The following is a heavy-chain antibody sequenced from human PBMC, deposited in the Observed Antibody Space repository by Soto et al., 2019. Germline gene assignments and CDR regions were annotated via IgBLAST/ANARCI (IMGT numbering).Heavy chain of an antibody. D-gene: IGHD3-10*01. CDR3: ARGYGSGSYPSLPLDY. Sequence: SETLSLTCAVSGGSIRSYYWSWIRQPPGKGLEWIGYVYSSGNTNYNPSLKSRVTITLDTSKKQFSLKLSSVTAADTALYYCARGYGSGSYPSLPLDYWGQGTLVTVSS. CDR2: VYSSGNT. J-gene: IGHJ4*02. V-gene: IGHV4-59*01. CDR1: GGSIRSYY.